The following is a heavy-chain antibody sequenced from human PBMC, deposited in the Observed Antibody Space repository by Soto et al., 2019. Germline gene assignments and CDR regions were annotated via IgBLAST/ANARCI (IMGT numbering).Heavy chain of an antibody. D-gene: IGHD3-10*01. V-gene: IGHV4-39*01. Sequence: SETLSLTCTVSGGSISSSSYYWGWIRQPPGKGLEWIGSIYYSGSTYYNPSLKSRVTISVDTSKNQFSLKLSSVTAAVTAVYYCTRSGHPVYGSGSDFWGQGTLVTVSS. CDR2: IYYSGST. CDR1: GGSISSSSYY. CDR3: TRSGHPVYGSGSDF. J-gene: IGHJ4*02.